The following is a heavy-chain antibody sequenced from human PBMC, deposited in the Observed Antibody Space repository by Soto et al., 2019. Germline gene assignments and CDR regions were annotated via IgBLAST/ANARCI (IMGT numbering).Heavy chain of an antibody. CDR3: ARGLNGGNFKH. CDR2: IHNSGTT. D-gene: IGHD2-21*02. J-gene: IGHJ4*01. CDR1: ESFINSNYS. V-gene: IGHV4-38-2*02. Sequence: PSLTCRLSESFINSNYSLLSIHQPPGKGLEWIGDIHNSGTTNYTPSLKSQITISMVTSQNHFSLSLTSVPAADTALSYCARGLNGGNFKHWCHLTPVTV.